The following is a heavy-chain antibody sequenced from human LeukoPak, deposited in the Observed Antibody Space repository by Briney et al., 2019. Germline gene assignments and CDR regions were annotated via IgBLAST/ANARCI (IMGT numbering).Heavy chain of an antibody. J-gene: IGHJ4*02. CDR2: ISGSGGST. D-gene: IGHD3-22*01. Sequence: GGSLRLSCAASGFTFSSHAMSWVRQAPGKGLEWVSAISGSGGSTYYADSVKGRFTISRDNSRNTLYLQMNSLRAEDTAVYYCAKSLIVVVRYYFDYWGQGTLVTVSS. V-gene: IGHV3-23*01. CDR3: AKSLIVVVRYYFDY. CDR1: GFTFSSHA.